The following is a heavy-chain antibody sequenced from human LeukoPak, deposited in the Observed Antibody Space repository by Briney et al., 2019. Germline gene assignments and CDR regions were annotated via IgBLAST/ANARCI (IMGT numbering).Heavy chain of an antibody. CDR3: AKEGAYYYDSSGYYFFDY. CDR1: GFTFSSYW. CDR2: IKQDGSEK. J-gene: IGHJ4*02. V-gene: IGHV3-7*01. D-gene: IGHD3-22*01. Sequence: GGSLRLSCAASGFTFSSYWMSWVRQAPGKGLEWVANIKQDGSEKYYVDSVKGRFTISRDNAKNSLYVQMNSLRAEDTAVYYCAKEGAYYYDSSGYYFFDYWGQGTLVTVSS.